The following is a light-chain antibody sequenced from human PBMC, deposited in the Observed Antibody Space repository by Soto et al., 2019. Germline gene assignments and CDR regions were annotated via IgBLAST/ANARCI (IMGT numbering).Light chain of an antibody. CDR2: SNN. V-gene: IGLV1-47*02. J-gene: IGLJ1*01. CDR3: SSYTSSGTSYV. Sequence: QSVLTQPPSASGTPGQRVTISCSGSSSNIGSNYVYWYQQLPGTAPKLLIYSNNQRPSGVSHRFSGSKSGNTASLTISGLQAEDEADYYCSSYTSSGTSYVFGTGTKVTVL. CDR1: SSNIGSNY.